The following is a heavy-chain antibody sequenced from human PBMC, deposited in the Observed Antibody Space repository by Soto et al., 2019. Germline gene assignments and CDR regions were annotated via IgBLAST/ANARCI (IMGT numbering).Heavy chain of an antibody. CDR3: ASSPAWYRHDL. CDR2: MLHSGTT. CDR1: GDSISSPKW. V-gene: IGHV4-4*02. Sequence: QVQLQESGPGLVKPSGTLSLTCAVSGDSISSPKWWTWVRQPPGKGLEWIGDMLHSGTTNYNPSLKSRVTISVDKSKNQFSLNLYSVTASDTAVYYCASSPAWYRHDLWGPGTLVIVSS. J-gene: IGHJ3*01. D-gene: IGHD2-15*01.